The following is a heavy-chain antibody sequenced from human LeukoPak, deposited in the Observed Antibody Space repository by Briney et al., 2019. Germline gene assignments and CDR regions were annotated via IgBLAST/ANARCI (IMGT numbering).Heavy chain of an antibody. V-gene: IGHV1-46*01. CDR1: GYTFTSYY. CDR3: ARDPLTPHSSGWDYYYYYYMDV. D-gene: IGHD6-19*01. J-gene: IGHJ6*03. CDR2: INPSGGST. Sequence: ASVKVSCKASGYTFTSYYMHWVRQAPGQGLEWMGIINPSGGSTSYAQKFQGRVTITADKSTSTAYMELSSLRSEDTAVYYCARDPLTPHSSGWDYYYYYYMDVWGKGTTVTVSS.